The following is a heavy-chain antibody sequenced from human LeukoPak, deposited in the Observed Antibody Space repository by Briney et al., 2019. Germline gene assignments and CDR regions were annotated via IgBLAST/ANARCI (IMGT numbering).Heavy chain of an antibody. D-gene: IGHD3-16*01. Sequence: GGSLRLSCAGSGFTFGSFCINWVRQAPGKGLDWVSYISSDSSTIYYAASVKGRLTISRDNARNSLYLQMISLRDEDTALYYCARHVSGGGLDYWGQGTLVTVSS. CDR2: ISSDSSTI. CDR1: GFTFGSFC. V-gene: IGHV3-48*02. CDR3: ARHVSGGGLDY. J-gene: IGHJ4*02.